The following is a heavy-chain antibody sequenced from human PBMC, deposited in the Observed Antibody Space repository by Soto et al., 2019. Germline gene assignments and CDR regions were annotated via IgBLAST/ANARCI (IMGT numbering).Heavy chain of an antibody. CDR2: IYYSGST. CDR1: GGSVSSGSYY. J-gene: IGHJ4*02. D-gene: IGHD2-8*01. Sequence: QVQLQESGPGLVKPSETLSLTCTVSGGSVSSGSYYWSWIRQPPGKGLEWIGYIYYSGSTNYNPSLKSRVTISVDTSKNQFSLKLSSGTAADTAVYYCARGNGPNPGGDYWGQGTLVTVSS. CDR3: ARGNGPNPGGDY. V-gene: IGHV4-61*01.